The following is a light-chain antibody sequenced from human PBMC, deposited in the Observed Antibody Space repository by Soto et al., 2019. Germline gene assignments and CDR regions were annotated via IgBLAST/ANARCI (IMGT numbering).Light chain of an antibody. CDR2: DAS. V-gene: IGKV1-33*01. Sequence: DIQMTQSPSSLSASVGDRVTITCRASQDIRIYLNWYQQKPGKAPKLLISDASSLEGGVPSRFSGSGAVTEFTFTISSLQPADIATYYCQQYYTLPLTFGGGTKVEIK. J-gene: IGKJ4*01. CDR1: QDIRIY. CDR3: QQYYTLPLT.